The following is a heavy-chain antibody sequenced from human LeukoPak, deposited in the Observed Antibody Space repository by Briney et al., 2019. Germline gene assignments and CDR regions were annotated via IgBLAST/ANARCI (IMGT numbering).Heavy chain of an antibody. V-gene: IGHV4-39*07. CDR1: GGSISSSSYY. Sequence: SETLSLTCTVSGGSISSSSYYWGWIRQPPGKGLEWIGSIYYSGSTYYNSSLKSRVTISVDTSKNQFSLKLSSVTAADTAIYYCARGQGATVPQVGKNWFDPWGQGTRVTVSS. D-gene: IGHD1-26*01. CDR3: ARGQGATVPQVGKNWFDP. CDR2: IYYSGST. J-gene: IGHJ5*02.